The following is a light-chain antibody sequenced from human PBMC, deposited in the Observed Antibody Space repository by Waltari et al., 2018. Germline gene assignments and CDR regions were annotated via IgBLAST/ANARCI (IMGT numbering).Light chain of an antibody. Sequence: DIQMTQSPSTLSPSVGDTVTIPCRASQSISDYLAGYQQKPGKAPKLLIYDASTLKNGVPSRFSGSVSGTEFTLTISSLQPDDFATYYCQHYSGFSSRTFGQGTKVEIK. V-gene: IGKV1-5*01. CDR1: QSISDY. CDR3: QHYSGFSSRT. CDR2: DAS. J-gene: IGKJ1*01.